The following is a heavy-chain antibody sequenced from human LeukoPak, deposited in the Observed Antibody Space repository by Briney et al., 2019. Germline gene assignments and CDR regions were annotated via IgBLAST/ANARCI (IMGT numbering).Heavy chain of an antibody. V-gene: IGHV3-33*06. CDR3: AKDAQRGFDYSNSLEN. D-gene: IGHD4-11*01. Sequence: PGGSLTLSCVTSQFTFSHYGMHWVRQAPGKGLEWVAVIWSGATNQYYADSVKGRFIISRDNSQNTVFLHMNSLTAEDTAVYYCAKDAQRGFDYSNSLENWGQGTLVTVSS. J-gene: IGHJ4*02. CDR1: QFTFSHYG. CDR2: IWSGATNQ.